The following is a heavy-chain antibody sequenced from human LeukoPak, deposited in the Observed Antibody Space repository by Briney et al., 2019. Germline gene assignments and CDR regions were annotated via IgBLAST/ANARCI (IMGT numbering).Heavy chain of an antibody. CDR1: GYTFASYG. D-gene: IGHD6-13*01. CDR3: ARDRVFDGRDSSWLFWFDP. CDR2: ISGYNGNT. V-gene: IGHV1-18*04. Sequence: ASVKVSCKASGYTFASYGITWVRQAPGQGLEWMGWISGYNGNTKYAQRFQGRVTMTTDTSTSTAYMELRSLRSDDTAVYYCARDRVFDGRDSSWLFWFDPWGQGTLVTVSS. J-gene: IGHJ5*02.